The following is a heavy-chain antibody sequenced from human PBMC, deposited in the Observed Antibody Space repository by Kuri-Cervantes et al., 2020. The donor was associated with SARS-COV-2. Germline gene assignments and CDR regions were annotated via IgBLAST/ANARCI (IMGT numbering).Heavy chain of an antibody. CDR3: AREFHDFWSGYYGPYYFYAMDV. J-gene: IGHJ6*02. V-gene: IGHV3-30-3*01. D-gene: IGHD3-3*01. CDR1: GFTFSSYA. Sequence: GGSLRLSCAASGFTFSSYAMHWVRQAPGKGLEWVAVISYDGSNKYYADSVKGRFTISRDDSKNTLYLQMNSLRVEDTAVYYCAREFHDFWSGYYGPYYFYAMDVWGQGTTVTSP. CDR2: ISYDGSNK.